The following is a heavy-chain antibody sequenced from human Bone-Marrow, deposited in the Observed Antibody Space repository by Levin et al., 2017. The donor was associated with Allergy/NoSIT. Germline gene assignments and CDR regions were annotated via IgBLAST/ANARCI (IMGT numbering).Heavy chain of an antibody. V-gene: IGHV1-2*02. Sequence: GESLKISCKASGYTFTGYYMHWVRQAPGQGLEWMGWINPNSGGTNYAQKFQGRVTMTRDTSISTAYMELSRLRSDDTAVYYCAGDPLVMTTVTTGWFDPWGQGTLVTVSS. J-gene: IGHJ5*02. D-gene: IGHD4-17*01. CDR2: INPNSGGT. CDR3: AGDPLVMTTVTTGWFDP. CDR1: GYTFTGYY.